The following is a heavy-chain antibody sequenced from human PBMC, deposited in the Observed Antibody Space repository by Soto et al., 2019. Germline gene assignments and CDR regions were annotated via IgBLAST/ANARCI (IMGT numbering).Heavy chain of an antibody. D-gene: IGHD1-20*01. CDR1: GFIFSDHY. CDR2: IRNKANSHTT. CDR3: TRGSSAITGTRYFYGLDV. V-gene: IGHV3-72*01. J-gene: IGHJ6*02. Sequence: GGSLRLSCVASGFIFSDHYMDWVRRAPGKGLEWVGRIRNKANSHTTEYAASVKGRFTILRDDSKDSLFLQMNSLTVEDTAAYYCTRGSSAITGTRYFYGLDVWGQGTTVTVSS.